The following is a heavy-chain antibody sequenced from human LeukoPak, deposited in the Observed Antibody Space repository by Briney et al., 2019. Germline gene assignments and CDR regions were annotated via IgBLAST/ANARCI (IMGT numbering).Heavy chain of an antibody. Sequence: SETLSLTCTVSGGSISSYYWSWIRQPPGKGLEWIGYIYYSGSTNYNPSLKSRVTISVDTSKNQFSLKLSSVTAADTAVYYCAGRITMVRGLKDWFDPWGQGTLVTVSS. CDR2: IYYSGST. J-gene: IGHJ5*02. V-gene: IGHV4-59*01. CDR3: AGRITMVRGLKDWFDP. D-gene: IGHD3-10*01. CDR1: GGSISSYY.